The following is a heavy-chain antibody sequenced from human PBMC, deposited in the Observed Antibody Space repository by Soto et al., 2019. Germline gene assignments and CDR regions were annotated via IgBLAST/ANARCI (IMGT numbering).Heavy chain of an antibody. J-gene: IGHJ5*02. CDR3: ARLGIAARYFDP. D-gene: IGHD6-6*01. CDR2: IYYSGST. Sequence: GPGPGGASETLSLTCSVSGYSISSGYYWGWIRQPPGKGLEWIGSIYYSGSTYYNPSLKSRVTISVDTSKNQFSLKLSSVTAADTAVYYCARLGIAARYFDPWGQGTLVTV. V-gene: IGHV4-38-2*01. CDR1: GYSISSGYY.